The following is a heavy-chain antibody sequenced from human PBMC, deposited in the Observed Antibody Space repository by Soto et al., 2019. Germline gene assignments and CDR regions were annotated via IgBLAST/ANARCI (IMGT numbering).Heavy chain of an antibody. CDR3: ARVMKGANYYGMDA. Sequence: ASVKVSYKASGYTFTSYGITWVRQAPGQGLEWMGWISAYNDDRSYARKLQGRVTMTTDTSTSTAYMELRSLRSDDTAVYYCARVMKGANYYGMDAWG. J-gene: IGHJ6*02. CDR2: ISAYNDDR. CDR1: GYTFTSYG. V-gene: IGHV1-18*01. D-gene: IGHD1-26*01.